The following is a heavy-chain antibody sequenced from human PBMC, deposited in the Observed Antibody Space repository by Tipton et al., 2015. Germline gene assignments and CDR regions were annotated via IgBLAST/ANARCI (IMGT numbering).Heavy chain of an antibody. Sequence: QLVQSGAEVKKPGASVKVSCKASGYTFTSYEINWVRQATGQGLEWMGRVNPKSGNTDYGQKFQGRATMTTNTSISTAYMELSSLRSEDTAVYYCTTIAPPGGMNKPTSMVRGVIPRPFDYWGQGTLVTVSS. V-gene: IGHV1-8*01. J-gene: IGHJ4*02. CDR2: VNPKSGNT. CDR3: TTIAPPGGMNKPTSMVRGVIPRPFDY. CDR1: GYTFTSYE. D-gene: IGHD3-10*01.